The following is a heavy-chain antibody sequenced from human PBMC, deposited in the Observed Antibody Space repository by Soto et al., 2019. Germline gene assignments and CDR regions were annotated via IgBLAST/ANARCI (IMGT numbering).Heavy chain of an antibody. V-gene: IGHV3-30-3*01. CDR3: ARDSAYSSSWYLSGYFDY. CDR1: GFTFSSYA. CDR2: ISYDGSNK. Sequence: GGSLRLSCAASGFTFSSYAMHWVRQAPGKGLEWVAVISYDGSNKYYADSVKGRFTISRDNSKNTLYLQMNSLRAEDTAVYYCARDSAYSSSWYLSGYFDYWGQGTLVTVSS. J-gene: IGHJ4*02. D-gene: IGHD6-13*01.